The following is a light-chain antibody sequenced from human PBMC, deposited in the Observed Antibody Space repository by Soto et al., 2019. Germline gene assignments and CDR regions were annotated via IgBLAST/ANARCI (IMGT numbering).Light chain of an antibody. CDR1: QSISSW. CDR3: LQDYHYPRA. J-gene: IGKJ4*01. CDR2: KAS. Sequence: MHSTHCPSTLSASLKCRVTITFVASQSISSWLAWYQQKPGKAPKLLIYKASSLESGVPSRFSGSGSGTEFPHTICSLQPEDFATYSCLQDYHYPRAFGGGTKVDIK. V-gene: IGKV1-5*03.